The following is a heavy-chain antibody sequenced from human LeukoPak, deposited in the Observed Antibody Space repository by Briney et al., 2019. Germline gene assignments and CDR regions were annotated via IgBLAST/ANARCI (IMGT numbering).Heavy chain of an antibody. CDR2: INHSGST. V-gene: IGHV4-34*01. D-gene: IGHD7-27*01. J-gene: IGHJ4*02. CDR3: ARVWGFRVY. Sequence: PSETLSLTCAVYGGSFSGYYWSWIRQPPGKGLEWIGEINHSGSTNYNPSLKSRVTISVDTPKNQFSLKLSSVAAADTAVYYCARVWGFRVYWGQGTLVTVSS. CDR1: GGSFSGYY.